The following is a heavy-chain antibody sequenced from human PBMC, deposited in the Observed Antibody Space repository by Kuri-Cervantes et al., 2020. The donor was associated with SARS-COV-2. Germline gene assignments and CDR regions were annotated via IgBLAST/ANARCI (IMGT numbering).Heavy chain of an antibody. D-gene: IGHD3-22*01. V-gene: IGHV1-2*04. CDR2: INPNSGGT. J-gene: IGHJ3*02. CDR1: GYTFTGYY. CDR3: ASATPFWRLVVISQGGAFDI. Sequence: SVQVSCKASGYTFTGYYMHGLRQAPGQGLEWMGWINPNSGGTNDAQKFQGWVTMTRDMSISTVYMELSRLRYDDTAGYDCASATPFWRLVVISQGGAFDIWGQGTMVTVSS.